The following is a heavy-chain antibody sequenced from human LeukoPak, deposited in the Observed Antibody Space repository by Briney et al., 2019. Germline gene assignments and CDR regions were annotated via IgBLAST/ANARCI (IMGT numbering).Heavy chain of an antibody. V-gene: IGHV3-23*01. J-gene: IGHJ6*02. CDR3: AKGSIAIFGVVITTYYYYYGMDV. D-gene: IGHD3-3*01. CDR2: ISGSGGST. Sequence: GGSLRLSCAASGFTFSSYAMSWVRQAPGKGLEWVSAISGSGGSTYYADSVKGRFTISRDNSKNTLYLQMNSLRAEDTAVYYCAKGSIAIFGVVITTYYYYYGMDVWGQGTTVTVSS. CDR1: GFTFSSYA.